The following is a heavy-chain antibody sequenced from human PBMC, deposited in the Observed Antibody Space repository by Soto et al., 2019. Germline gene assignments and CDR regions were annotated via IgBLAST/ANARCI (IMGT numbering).Heavy chain of an antibody. V-gene: IGHV1-18*01. CDR1: AYTFTNYF. Sequence: ASVKVSCKASAYTFTNYFIIWVRQAPGQGPEGMGWISAYNGNTNYARKLQGRVTMNTHTSTSTASMALRSLRSCDTAVYYCARFVDTAMVFWSWGQGTLVTVSS. J-gene: IGHJ4*02. D-gene: IGHD5-18*01. CDR3: ARFVDTAMVFWS. CDR2: ISAYNGNT.